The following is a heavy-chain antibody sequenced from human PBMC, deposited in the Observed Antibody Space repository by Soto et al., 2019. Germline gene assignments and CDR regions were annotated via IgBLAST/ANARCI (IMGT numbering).Heavy chain of an antibody. CDR1: GYSFTSYW. Sequence: GESLKISCNGSGYSFTSYWIGWVRQMPGKGLEWTGIIYPGDSDTRYSPSFQGQVTISADKSISTAYLQWSSLKASDTAMYYCARQKSVAVAGTWYYYYGMDVWGQGTTVTVSS. J-gene: IGHJ6*02. D-gene: IGHD6-19*01. CDR3: ARQKSVAVAGTWYYYYGMDV. CDR2: IYPGDSDT. V-gene: IGHV5-51*01.